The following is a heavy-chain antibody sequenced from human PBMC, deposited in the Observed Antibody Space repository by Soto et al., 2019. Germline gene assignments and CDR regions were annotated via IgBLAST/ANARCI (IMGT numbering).Heavy chain of an antibody. V-gene: IGHV3-30-3*01. J-gene: IGHJ4*02. CDR1: GFTFSSYA. CDR3: ARGFSGGYYDRSASVFFDY. Sequence: QVQLVESGGGVVQPGRSLRLSCAASGFTFSSYAMHWVRQAPGKGLEWVAVISYDGSNKYYADSVKGRFTIYRDNSKNTLYLQMTSLRAEDTAVYYCARGFSGGYYDRSASVFFDYWGQGTLVTVSS. CDR2: ISYDGSNK. D-gene: IGHD3-22*01.